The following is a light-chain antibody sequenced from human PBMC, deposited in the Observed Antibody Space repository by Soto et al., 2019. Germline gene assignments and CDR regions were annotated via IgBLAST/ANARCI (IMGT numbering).Light chain of an antibody. Sequence: QSVLTQPASVSGSPGQSITISCTGTSSDVGGYNYVSWYQQHPGKAPKLMIYDVSNRPSGVSNRFSGSKSGNPASLTISGLQAEDEADYYCSSYTSSSTSVVFGGGTKLTVL. CDR1: SSDVGGYNY. J-gene: IGLJ2*01. CDR3: SSYTSSSTSVV. V-gene: IGLV2-14*01. CDR2: DVS.